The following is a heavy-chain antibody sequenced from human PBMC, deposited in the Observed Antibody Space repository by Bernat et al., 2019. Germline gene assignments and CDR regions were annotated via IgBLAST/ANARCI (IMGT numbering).Heavy chain of an antibody. CDR1: GYTFTGYY. CDR3: ARGDRNGQQLVSFDP. J-gene: IGHJ5*02. CDR2: INPNSGGT. V-gene: IGHV1-2*04. Sequence: QVQLVQSGAEVKKPGASVKVSCKASGYTFTGYYMHWVRQAPGQGLEWMGWINPNSGGTNYAQQFQGCVPSTRDTSISTAYMALSMLRSDDTAGYYCARGDRNGQQLVSFDPWGQGTLVTVTS. D-gene: IGHD6-6*01.